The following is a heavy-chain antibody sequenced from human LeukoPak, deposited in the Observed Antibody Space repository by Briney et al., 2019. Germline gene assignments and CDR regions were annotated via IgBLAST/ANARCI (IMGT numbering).Heavy chain of an antibody. Sequence: SVTVSFKASGGTFSSYAISWVRQAPGQGLEWMGGIIPIFGTANYAQKFQGRVTITADESTSTAYMELSSLRSEDTAVYYCATWIQLWSPGPDAFDIWGQGTMVTVSS. CDR2: IIPIFGTA. CDR1: GGTFSSYA. CDR3: ATWIQLWSPGPDAFDI. V-gene: IGHV1-69*01. J-gene: IGHJ3*02. D-gene: IGHD5-18*01.